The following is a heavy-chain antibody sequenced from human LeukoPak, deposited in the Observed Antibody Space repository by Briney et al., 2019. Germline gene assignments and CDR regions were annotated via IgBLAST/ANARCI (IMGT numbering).Heavy chain of an antibody. Sequence: PEGSLRLSCAASGFTFSSYSMNWVRQAPGKGLEWVSSISSSSSYIYYADSVKGRFTISRDNAKNSLYLQMNSLNTEDTAVYYCATEKSSIWSGDFWGRGTLVTVSS. V-gene: IGHV3-21*03. CDR3: ATEKSSIWSGDF. J-gene: IGHJ4*02. CDR1: GFTFSSYS. D-gene: IGHD6-13*01. CDR2: ISSSSSYI.